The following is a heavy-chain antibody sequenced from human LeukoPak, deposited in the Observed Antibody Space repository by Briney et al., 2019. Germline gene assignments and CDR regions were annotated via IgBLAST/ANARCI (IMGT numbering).Heavy chain of an antibody. J-gene: IGHJ4*02. Sequence: GGSLRLSCAASGFIFSNYAMSWVRQAPGKGREWVSGISGSDGGTNYADFVKGRFTISRDNSKNTLFLQMNSLRAEDTAVYYCAKGRSGSYSPTWDYWGQGTLVTVSS. D-gene: IGHD1-26*01. CDR2: ISGSDGGT. V-gene: IGHV3-23*01. CDR3: AKGRSGSYSPTWDY. CDR1: GFIFSNYA.